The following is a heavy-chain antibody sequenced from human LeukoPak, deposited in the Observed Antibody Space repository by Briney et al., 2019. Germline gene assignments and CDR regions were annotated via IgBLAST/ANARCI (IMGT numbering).Heavy chain of an antibody. Sequence: PSETLSLTCAVYGGSFSGYYWSWIRQPPGKGLEWIGKINHSGSTNYNPSLKRRVTISVDMYKNQFSLKLSSVTAADTAVYYCASLPTVYSRGNLALWGQGTLVTVSS. CDR1: GGSFSGYY. J-gene: IGHJ4*02. CDR2: INHSGST. CDR3: ASLPTVYSRGNLAL. D-gene: IGHD3-22*01. V-gene: IGHV4-34*01.